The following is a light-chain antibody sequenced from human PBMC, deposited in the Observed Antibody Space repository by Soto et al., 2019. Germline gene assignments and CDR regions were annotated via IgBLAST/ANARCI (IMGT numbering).Light chain of an antibody. Sequence: DIQMTQSPSSLSAFVGDRVTITCRASQDIVNFLAWYQQKPGKAPKLLIYKASSLESGVPSRFSGSGSGTEFTLTISSLQPDDFATYYCQQYNSYSPLTFGGGTRWIS. CDR3: QQYNSYSPLT. V-gene: IGKV1-5*03. CDR1: QDIVNF. CDR2: KAS. J-gene: IGKJ4*01.